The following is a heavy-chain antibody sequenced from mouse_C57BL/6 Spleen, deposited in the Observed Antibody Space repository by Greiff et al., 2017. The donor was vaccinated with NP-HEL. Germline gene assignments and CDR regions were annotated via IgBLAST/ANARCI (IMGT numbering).Heavy chain of an antibody. V-gene: IGHV1-59*01. J-gene: IGHJ4*01. CDR2: IDPSDSYT. CDR1: GYTFTSYW. D-gene: IGHD1-3*01. CDR3: ARSGNYDAMDY. Sequence: QVQLQQPGAELVRPGTSVKLSCKASGYTFTSYWMHWVKQRPGQGLEWIGVIDPSDSYTNYNQKFKVKATLTVDTSSSTAYMQLSSLTSEDSAVYYCARSGNYDAMDYWGQGTSVTVSS.